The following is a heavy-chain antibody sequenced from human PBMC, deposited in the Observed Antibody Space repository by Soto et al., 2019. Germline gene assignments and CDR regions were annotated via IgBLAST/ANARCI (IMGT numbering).Heavy chain of an antibody. J-gene: IGHJ4*02. CDR2: MNPKSGYT. CDR3: ARVMGSVDF. D-gene: IGHD1-26*01. V-gene: IGHV1-8*01. Sequence: QVQLVQSGAEVKKPGTSGRISCKTSGYTFSNYDINWVRQAAGQGLEWMGWMNPKSGYTGSARNFQGRVTMTRDTSMTTAYMELSSLRSEDTAMYYCARVMGSVDFWGQGALVTVSS. CDR1: GYTFSNYD.